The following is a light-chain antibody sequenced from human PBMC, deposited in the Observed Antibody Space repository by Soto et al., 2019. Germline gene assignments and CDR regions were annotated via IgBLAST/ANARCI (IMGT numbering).Light chain of an antibody. V-gene: IGKV3D-15*01. CDR3: QQYNNWPAIT. Sequence: EIVMTQSPATLSVSPGERATLSCRASQSVRSNLAWYHQKPGQAPRLLIYAASTRATGIPARFSGSGSGTEFTLTISSLQSEDFAVYHCQQYNNWPAITFGQGTRLEIK. J-gene: IGKJ5*01. CDR2: AAS. CDR1: QSVRSN.